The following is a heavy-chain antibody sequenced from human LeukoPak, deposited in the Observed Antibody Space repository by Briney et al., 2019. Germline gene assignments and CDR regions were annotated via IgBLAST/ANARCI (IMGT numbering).Heavy chain of an antibody. D-gene: IGHD3-9*01. Sequence: SETLSLTCTVSGGSISSSSYYWGWIRQPPGKGLEWIGSIYYSGSTYYNPSLKSRVPISVDTSKNQFSLKLSSVTAADTAVYYCARSYDILTGYKYLGGSDYWGQGTLVTVST. CDR2: IYYSGST. J-gene: IGHJ4*02. CDR1: GGSISSSSYY. CDR3: ARSYDILTGYKYLGGSDY. V-gene: IGHV4-39*07.